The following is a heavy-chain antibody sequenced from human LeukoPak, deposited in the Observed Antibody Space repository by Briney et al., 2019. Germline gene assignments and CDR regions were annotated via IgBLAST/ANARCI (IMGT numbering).Heavy chain of an antibody. V-gene: IGHV1-69*13. CDR1: GYSFVGYG. J-gene: IGHJ4*02. CDR2: IIPIFGTA. D-gene: IGHD6-13*01. Sequence: SVKVSCKASGYSFVGYGITWVRQAPGQGLEWMGGIIPIFGTANYAQKFQGRVTITADESTSTAYMELSSLRSEDTAVYYCARVGDSSSWYGYYFDYWGQGTLVTVSS. CDR3: ARVGDSSSWYGYYFDY.